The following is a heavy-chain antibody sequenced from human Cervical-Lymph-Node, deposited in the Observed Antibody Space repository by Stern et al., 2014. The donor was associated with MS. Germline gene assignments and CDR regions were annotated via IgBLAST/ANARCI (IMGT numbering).Heavy chain of an antibody. CDR2: TTPLFGTA. CDR3: ARHQAGRAAD. Sequence: QMQLVQSGAEVKKPGSSVKVSCKASGDTFSSLDIGWVRQAPGQGPEWLGGTTPLFGTANYAQNFQGRRTFSAEDPTGTTYMELSSLRSEDTAVYYCARHQAGRAADWGQGTLVTVSS. D-gene: IGHD6-13*01. CDR1: GDTFSSLD. V-gene: IGHV1-69*01. J-gene: IGHJ4*02.